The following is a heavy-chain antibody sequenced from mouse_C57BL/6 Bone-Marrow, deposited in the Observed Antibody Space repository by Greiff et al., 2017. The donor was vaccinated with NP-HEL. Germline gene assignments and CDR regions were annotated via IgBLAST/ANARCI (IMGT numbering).Heavy chain of an antibody. J-gene: IGHJ3*01. CDR2: ILPGSGST. CDR1: GYTFTGYW. Sequence: VQLQQSGAELMKPGASVKLSCKATGYTFTGYWIEWVKQRPGHGLEWIGEILPGSGSTNYNEKFKGKATLTADTSSNTAYMQLSSLTTEGAAIYYCVYDGYYTMAYWGQGTLVTVSA. D-gene: IGHD2-3*01. CDR3: VYDGYYTMAY. V-gene: IGHV1-9*01.